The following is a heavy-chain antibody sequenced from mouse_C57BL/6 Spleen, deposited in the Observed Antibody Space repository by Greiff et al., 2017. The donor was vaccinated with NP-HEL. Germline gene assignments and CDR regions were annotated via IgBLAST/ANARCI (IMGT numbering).Heavy chain of an antibody. J-gene: IGHJ3*01. Sequence: VQLQQSGAELARPGASVKMSCKASGYTFTSYTMHWVKQRPGQGLEWIGYINPSSGYTKYNQKFKDKATLTADKSSSTAYMQLSSLTSEDSAVYYCARGDDGYIIAYWGQGTLVTVSA. CDR2: INPSSGYT. V-gene: IGHV1-4*01. CDR1: GYTFTSYT. D-gene: IGHD2-3*01. CDR3: ARGDDGYIIAY.